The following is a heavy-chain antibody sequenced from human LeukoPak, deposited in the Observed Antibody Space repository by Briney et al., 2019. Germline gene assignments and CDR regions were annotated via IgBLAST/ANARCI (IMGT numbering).Heavy chain of an antibody. J-gene: IGHJ4*02. V-gene: IGHV3-23*01. CDR1: GFTFSSYW. Sequence: GGSLRLSCAASGFTFSSYWMSWVRQAPGKGLEWVASVTSSGRTPYSADSVKGRFTISRDNSKNTLYLQMNSLRGEDTAVYYCAKDRPNFYETSGSYYKIKGDFWGQGSLVTVSS. D-gene: IGHD3-10*01. CDR3: AKDRPNFYETSGSYYKIKGDF. CDR2: VTSSGRTP.